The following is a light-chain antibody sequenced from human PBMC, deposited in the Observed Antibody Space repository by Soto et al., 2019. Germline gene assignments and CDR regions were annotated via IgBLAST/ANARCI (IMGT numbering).Light chain of an antibody. CDR3: ATWDSSLSGGV. J-gene: IGLJ1*01. Sequence: QSALPQPPSVCAAPGQRDSISCSGRSSNIENNYVSWYRQLPGTAPNLLIYEDNKRPSGIPDRFSGSKSGTSATLGITGLETGDEADYYCATWDSSLSGGVFGTGTKVTVL. CDR1: SSNIENNY. V-gene: IGLV1-51*02. CDR2: EDN.